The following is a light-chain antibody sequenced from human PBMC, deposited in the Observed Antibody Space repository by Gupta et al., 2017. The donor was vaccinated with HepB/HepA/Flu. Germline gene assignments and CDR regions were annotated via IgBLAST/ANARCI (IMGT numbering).Light chain of an antibody. CDR1: SSNFGADYD. CDR2: RNN. J-gene: IGLJ2*01. CDR3: QSYDTSLSGVV. V-gene: IGLV1-40*01. Sequence: SVLTQPPSVSGAPGQRVTISCAGSSSNFGADYDVHWYQQIPGTAPKLLIYRNNNRPSGVPDRFSGSKSGTSASLAITGLQAEDEADYYCQSYDTSLSGVVFGGGTKLTVL.